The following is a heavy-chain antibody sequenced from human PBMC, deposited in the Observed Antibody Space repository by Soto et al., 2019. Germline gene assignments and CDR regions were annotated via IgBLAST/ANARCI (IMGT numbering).Heavy chain of an antibody. J-gene: IGHJ6*02. CDR3: ARDYGYSYGAYYYYYGMDV. V-gene: IGHV4-61*01. CDR2: IYYSGST. CDR1: GGSVSSGSYY. Sequence: QVQLQESGPGLVKPSETLSLTCTVSGGSVSSGSYYWSWIRQPPGKGLEWIGYIYYSGSTNYNPSLKSRVNISVDTSKNQFSLKLSSVTAADTAVYYCARDYGYSYGAYYYYYGMDVWGQGTTVTVSS. D-gene: IGHD5-18*01.